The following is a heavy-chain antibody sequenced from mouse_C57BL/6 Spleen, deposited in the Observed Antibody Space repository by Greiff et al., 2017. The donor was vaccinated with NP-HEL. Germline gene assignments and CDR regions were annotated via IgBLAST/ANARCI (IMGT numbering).Heavy chain of an antibody. V-gene: IGHV5-17*01. D-gene: IGHD4-1*01. CDR3: ARDPGTYWYFDV. CDR1: GFTFSDYG. J-gene: IGHJ1*03. Sequence: EVHLVESGGGLVKPGGSLKLSCAASGFTFSDYGMHWVRQAPEKGLEWVAYISSGSSTIYYADTVKGRFTISRDNAKNTLFLQMTSLRSEDTAMYYCARDPGTYWYFDVWGTGTTVTVSS. CDR2: ISSGSSTI.